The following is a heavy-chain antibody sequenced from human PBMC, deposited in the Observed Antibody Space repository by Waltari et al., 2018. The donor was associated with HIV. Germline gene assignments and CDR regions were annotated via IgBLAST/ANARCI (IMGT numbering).Heavy chain of an antibody. V-gene: IGHV4-39*01. CDR2: IYANGVS. Sequence: QLQLQESGPALVKPSETLSLTCTVSTGYIPQSYYLGWVRQFPGTGLEWIGSIYANGVSHHAPSLKSRVALTVDMSKNQFSLTLTAVTAADTSRYFCVALRTVTGTIDKWGQGTLVTVS. J-gene: IGHJ4*02. D-gene: IGHD6-19*01. CDR3: VALRTVTGTIDK. CDR1: TGYIPQSYY.